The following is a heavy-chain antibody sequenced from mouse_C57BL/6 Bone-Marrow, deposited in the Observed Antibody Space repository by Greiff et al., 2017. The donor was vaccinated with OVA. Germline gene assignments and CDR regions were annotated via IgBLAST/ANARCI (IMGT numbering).Heavy chain of an antibody. V-gene: IGHV1-42*01. CDR3: ERGGEEGGKGK. CDR2: INPSTGGT. Sequence: VQLQQSGPELVKPGASVKISCKASGYSFTGYYMNWVKQSPEKSLEWIGEINPSTGGTTYNQKFKAKATLTVDKSSSTWDSKLRSRKEEEEEGEEAERGGEEGGKGKRGT. CDR1: GYSFTGYY. J-gene: IGHJ1*03.